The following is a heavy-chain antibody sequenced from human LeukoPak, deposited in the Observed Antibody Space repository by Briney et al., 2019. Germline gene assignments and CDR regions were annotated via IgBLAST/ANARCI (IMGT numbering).Heavy chain of an antibody. CDR1: GYTFTSYG. D-gene: IGHD3-10*01. CDR2: ISAYNGNT. J-gene: IGHJ3*02. CDR3: ARDGPYYGSGRGSAFDI. Sequence: GSVKVSCKASGYTFTSYGISWVRQAPGQGLEWMGWISAYNGNTKYAQKLQGRVTMTTDTSTSTAYMELRSLRSDDTAVYYCARDGPYYGSGRGSAFDIWRQGTMVTVSS. V-gene: IGHV1-18*01.